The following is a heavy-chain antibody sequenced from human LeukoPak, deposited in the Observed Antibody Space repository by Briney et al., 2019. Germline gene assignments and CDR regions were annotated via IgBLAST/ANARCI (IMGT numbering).Heavy chain of an antibody. CDR3: GSDPNGDYVGALGY. CDR1: GFTFSSYA. D-gene: IGHD4-17*01. Sequence: PGGSLRLSCTDSGFTFSSYASAWVRQAPGKGLEWVAAVTSRGVGTHYADSVKGRFTISRDNSKNTIYLQMNSLRAEDTAIYYCGSDPNGDYVGALGYWGRGTLVTVSS. V-gene: IGHV3-23*01. CDR2: VTSRGVGT. J-gene: IGHJ4*01.